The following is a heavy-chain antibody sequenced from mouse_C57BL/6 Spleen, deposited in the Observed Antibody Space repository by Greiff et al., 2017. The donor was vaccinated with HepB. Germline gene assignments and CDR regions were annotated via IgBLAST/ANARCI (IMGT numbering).Heavy chain of an antibody. Sequence: ESGPGLVKPSQSLSLTCSVTGYSITSGYYWNWIRQFPGNKLEWMGYISYDGSNNYNPSLKNRISITRDTSKNQFFLKLNSVTTEDTATYYCAYDYDSAWFAYWGQGTLVTVSA. J-gene: IGHJ3*01. CDR3: AYDYDSAWFAY. V-gene: IGHV3-6*01. CDR1: GYSITSGYY. D-gene: IGHD2-4*01. CDR2: ISYDGSN.